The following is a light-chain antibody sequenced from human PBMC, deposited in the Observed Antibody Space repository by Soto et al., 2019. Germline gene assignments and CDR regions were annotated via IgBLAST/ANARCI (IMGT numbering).Light chain of an antibody. J-gene: IGLJ3*02. CDR2: EVN. CDR1: SSDVGDYNY. Sequence: QSALTQPPSASGSPGQSVTISCTGTSSDVGDYNYVSWYQQHPGKAPKLIIYEVNKRPSGVPDRFSGSKSGNTASLTVSGLQAEDEADYYCISYAGSNTFLFGGGTKLTVL. V-gene: IGLV2-8*01. CDR3: ISYAGSNTFL.